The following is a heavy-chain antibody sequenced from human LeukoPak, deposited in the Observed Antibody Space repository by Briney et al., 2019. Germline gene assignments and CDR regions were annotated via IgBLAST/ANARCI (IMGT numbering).Heavy chain of an antibody. CDR1: GGSISSYY. V-gene: IGHV4-59*01. J-gene: IGHJ5*02. CDR2: VYYSGST. Sequence: ASETLSLTCTVSGGSISSYYWSWIRQPPGKGLEWIGYVYYSGSTSYNPSLKSRVTISVDTSKNQFSLKLSSVTAADTAVYYCARVSDYCSSTSCLRWFDPWGQGTLVTVSS. D-gene: IGHD2-2*01. CDR3: ARVSDYCSSTSCLRWFDP.